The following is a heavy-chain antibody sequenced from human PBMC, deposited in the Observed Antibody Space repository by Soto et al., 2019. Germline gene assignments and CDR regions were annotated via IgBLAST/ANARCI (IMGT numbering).Heavy chain of an antibody. CDR2: ISLYSDGA. CDR1: GYTFSNYG. V-gene: IGHV1-18*01. J-gene: IGHJ5*02. CDR3: ARVVPGAEAWFGP. D-gene: IGHD2-2*01. Sequence: QVKLLRSEGEVKRPGASVKVSSKTPGYTFSNYGITWVRQAPGQPFEWLGWISLYSDGANYAQKFQGRVSMTTDTSTTTAYMELRSLRSDDTAVYYCARVVPGAEAWFGPWGQGTLVTVSS.